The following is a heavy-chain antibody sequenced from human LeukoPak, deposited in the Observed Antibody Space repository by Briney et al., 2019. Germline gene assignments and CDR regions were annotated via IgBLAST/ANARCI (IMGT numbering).Heavy chain of an antibody. Sequence: SQTLSLTCAISGDSVSSNSAAWNRIRQSPSRGLEWLGRTYYRSKWYNDYAVSVKSRITINPDTSKNQFSLQLNSVTPEDTAVYYCARASGWSNYGMDVWGQGTTVTVSS. CDR2: TYYRSKWYN. CDR3: ARASGWSNYGMDV. J-gene: IGHJ6*02. D-gene: IGHD6-19*01. V-gene: IGHV6-1*01. CDR1: GDSVSSNSAA.